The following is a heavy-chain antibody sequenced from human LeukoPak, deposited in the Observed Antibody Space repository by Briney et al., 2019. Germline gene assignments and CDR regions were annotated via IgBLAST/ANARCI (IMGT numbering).Heavy chain of an antibody. V-gene: IGHV3-43*02. CDR1: GLTFDNYA. J-gene: IGHJ5*02. CDR2: ISGDGGST. D-gene: IGHD1-26*01. Sequence: GGSLRLSFAASGLTFDNYALHWSRQAPGKGLEGFSLISGDGGSTYYADSVKGRFTISRDNSKNYLYLQMNSLRTEDTALYYCAKDKGGSYYRGWFDPWGQGTLITVSS. CDR3: AKDKGGSYYRGWFDP.